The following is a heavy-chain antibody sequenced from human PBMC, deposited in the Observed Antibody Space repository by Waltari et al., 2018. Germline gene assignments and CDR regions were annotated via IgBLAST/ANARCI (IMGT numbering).Heavy chain of an antibody. D-gene: IGHD3-9*01. CDR1: GYGFSPFW. Sequence: EVQLVQSGAEVKKPGESLKIPCQGSGYGFSPFWYAWVRQMPGKRLEWMGIIYPSDSDTRYSPSFQGQVIISADESIDTTYLQLSGLKASDTAIYYCARHMTGFFSPPDYWGQGTLVTVSS. CDR2: IYPSDSDT. V-gene: IGHV5-51*01. J-gene: IGHJ4*02. CDR3: ARHMTGFFSPPDY.